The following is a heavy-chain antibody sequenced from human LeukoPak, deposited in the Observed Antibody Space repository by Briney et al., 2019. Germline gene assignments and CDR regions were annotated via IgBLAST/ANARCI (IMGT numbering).Heavy chain of an antibody. J-gene: IGHJ4*02. CDR1: GGSISSGGYY. D-gene: IGHD3-10*01. V-gene: IGHV4-31*03. CDR2: IYYSGST. CDR3: ARVGEAMVRGVISYYFDY. Sequence: SETLSLTCTVSGGSISSGGYYWSWIRQHPGKGLEWIGYIYYSGSTYYNPSFKSRVTISVDTSKNQFSLKLSSVTAADTAVYYCARVGEAMVRGVISYYFDYWGQGTLVTVSS.